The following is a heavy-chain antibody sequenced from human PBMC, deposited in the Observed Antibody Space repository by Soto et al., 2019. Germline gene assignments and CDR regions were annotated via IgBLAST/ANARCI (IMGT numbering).Heavy chain of an antibody. CDR1: GFTFSSYA. D-gene: IGHD4-17*01. CDR3: ARDPGAGLDS. V-gene: IGHV3-30-3*01. CDR2: ISYDGSNK. Sequence: QVQLVESGGGVVQPGRSLRLSCAASGFTFSSYAMHWVRQAPGKGLEWVAVISYDGSNKYYADSVKDRFTISRDNSTHTLHLQTNILRAEDTAVYYCARDPGAGLDSLGQEILVTVSS. J-gene: IGHJ4*02.